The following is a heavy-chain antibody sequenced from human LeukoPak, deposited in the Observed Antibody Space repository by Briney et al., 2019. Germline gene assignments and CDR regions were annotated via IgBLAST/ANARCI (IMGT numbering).Heavy chain of an antibody. J-gene: IGHJ4*02. V-gene: IGHV3-21*06. CDR1: GFTFSSHD. CDR2: ISSSNNYI. CDR3: ARDDYGDYALDY. D-gene: IGHD4-17*01. Sequence: GGSLRLSCAASGFTFSSHDMNWVRQAPGKGLEWVSSISSSNNYIYYADSVKGRFTISKDNAKNSLFLQMTSLRAEDTAVYYCARDDYGDYALDYWGQGTLVTVSP.